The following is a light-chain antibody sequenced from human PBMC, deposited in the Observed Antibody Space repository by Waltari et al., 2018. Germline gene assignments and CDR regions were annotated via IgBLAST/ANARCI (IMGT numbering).Light chain of an antibody. CDR1: QSVSTW. CDR2: AAS. CDR3: QQYNSYPLT. J-gene: IGKJ4*01. V-gene: IGKV1-5*03. Sequence: DIQMTQSPSTLSAFVGDRVTITCRASQSVSTWLAWYQQKPGKAPKLLIYAASSSASGVPSRFSGSGSGTEFTLTISSLQPDDFAAYYCQQYNSYPLTFGGGTKVDIK.